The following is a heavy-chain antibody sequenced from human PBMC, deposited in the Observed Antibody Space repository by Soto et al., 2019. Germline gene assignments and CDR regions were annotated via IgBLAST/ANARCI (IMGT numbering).Heavy chain of an antibody. CDR1: GASISGFY. CDR3: VRDGTKTLRDWFDP. D-gene: IGHD1-1*01. Sequence: SETLSLTCTVSGASISGFYWSWIRKSAGKGLEWIGRIYATGTTDYNPSLKSRVMMSVDTSKKQFSPKLRSVTAADTAVYYCVRDGTKTLRDWFDPWGQGISVTVSS. V-gene: IGHV4-4*07. CDR2: IYATGTT. J-gene: IGHJ5*02.